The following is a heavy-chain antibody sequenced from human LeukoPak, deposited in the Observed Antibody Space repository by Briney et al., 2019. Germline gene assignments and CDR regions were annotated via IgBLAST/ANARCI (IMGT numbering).Heavy chain of an antibody. Sequence: PGGSLRLSCAASGFALSSHWMTWVRQVPGRGPEWVANVNRDGSETYYLDSVKGRFTISKDNAKNSLYLQMNSLRAEDTAVYYCARDGTIAAAAWFDPWGQGTLVTVSS. D-gene: IGHD6-13*01. J-gene: IGHJ5*02. V-gene: IGHV3-7*01. CDR2: VNRDGSET. CDR3: ARDGTIAAAAWFDP. CDR1: GFALSSHW.